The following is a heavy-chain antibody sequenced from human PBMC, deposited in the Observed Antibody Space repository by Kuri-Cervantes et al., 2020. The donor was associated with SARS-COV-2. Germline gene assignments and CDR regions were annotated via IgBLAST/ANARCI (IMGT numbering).Heavy chain of an antibody. D-gene: IGHD4-17*01. CDR2: ISGSGGST. V-gene: IGHV3-23*01. CDR3: AKATGLGWFDP. CDR1: GFTFSSYA. Sequence: GESLKISCAASGFTFSSYAMSWVRQAPGKGLEWGSAISGSGGSTYYADSVKGRFTISRDNSKNTLYLQMNSLRAEDTAVYYCAKATGLGWFDPWGQGTLFTVSS. J-gene: IGHJ5*02.